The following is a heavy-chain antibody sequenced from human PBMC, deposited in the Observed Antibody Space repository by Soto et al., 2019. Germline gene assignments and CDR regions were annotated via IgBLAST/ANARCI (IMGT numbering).Heavy chain of an antibody. D-gene: IGHD5-12*01. V-gene: IGHV4-4*02. J-gene: IGHJ4*02. Sequence: PSQTLSLTCAVSSGSISSSNWLSWVRQPPGKGLEWIGEIYHSGSTNYNPSLKSRVTISVDKSKNQFSLKLSSVTAADTAVYYCARGPVCLRSGVGRYYFAYRGQGSLVTVSS. CDR1: SGSISSSNW. CDR3: ARGPVCLRSGVGRYYFAY. CDR2: IYHSGST.